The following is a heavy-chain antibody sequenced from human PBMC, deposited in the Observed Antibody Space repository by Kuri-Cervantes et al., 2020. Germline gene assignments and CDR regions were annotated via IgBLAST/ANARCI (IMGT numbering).Heavy chain of an antibody. CDR1: GGTISSSNW. CDR3: ARVGGSGYSTFDY. V-gene: IGHV4-4*02. J-gene: IGHJ4*02. Sequence: SELRSFTFAASGGTISSSNWWSWVRQPPGKGLEWIGEIYHSGSTNYNPSLKSRVTISVDTSKNQFSLKLSSLKAADTAVYYCARVGGSGYSTFDYWGQGTLVTVSS. CDR2: IYHSGST. D-gene: IGHD3-22*01.